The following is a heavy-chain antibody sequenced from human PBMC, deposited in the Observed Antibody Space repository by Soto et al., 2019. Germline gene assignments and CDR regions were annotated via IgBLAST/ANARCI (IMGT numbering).Heavy chain of an antibody. CDR2: ISYDGSNK. Sequence: QVQLVESGGGVVQPGRSLRLSCAASGFTFSSYAMHWVRQAPGKGLEWVAVISYDGSNKYYADSVKGRFTISRDNSTTTLYLQMNSLRAEDTAVYYCARGGWDHLYYYGMDVWGQGTTVTVSS. J-gene: IGHJ6*02. CDR3: ARGGWDHLYYYGMDV. D-gene: IGHD1-26*01. V-gene: IGHV3-30-3*01. CDR1: GFTFSSYA.